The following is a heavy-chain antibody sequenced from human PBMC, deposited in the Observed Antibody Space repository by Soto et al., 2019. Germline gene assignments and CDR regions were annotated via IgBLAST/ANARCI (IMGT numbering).Heavy chain of an antibody. CDR2: ISRDGSYI. D-gene: IGHD3-3*01. CDR1: GFTFIRHA. CDR3: ARTRNGGVADSFDS. Sequence: QVQLVESGGGEVQPGGSLRFSGAASGFTFIRHAIHWVRWTPGGGLEWVLAISRDGSYIYYTDSVKGRFTVSRDNSKNTVFVQMNRLIPDDTALYFCARTRNGGVADSFDSWGQGTRVTVSS. V-gene: IGHV3-30*04. J-gene: IGHJ5*01.